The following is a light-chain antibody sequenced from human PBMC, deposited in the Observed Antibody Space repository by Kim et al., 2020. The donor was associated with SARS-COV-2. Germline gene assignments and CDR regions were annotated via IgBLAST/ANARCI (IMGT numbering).Light chain of an antibody. Sequence: QSVTISCSGTSNDVGDNKFVSWYQQHPGKAPKVLIYEVTQRPSGVPDRFSGSKSGNTASLTVSGLQPQDEADYYCSSYAGSRFVFGTGTKVTVL. V-gene: IGLV2-8*01. CDR2: EVT. CDR1: SNDVGDNKF. J-gene: IGLJ1*01. CDR3: SSYAGSRFV.